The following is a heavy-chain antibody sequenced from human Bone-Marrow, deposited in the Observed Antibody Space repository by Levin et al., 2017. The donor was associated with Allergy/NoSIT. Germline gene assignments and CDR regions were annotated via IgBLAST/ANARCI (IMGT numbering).Heavy chain of an antibody. J-gene: IGHJ3*02. CDR1: GFPFDDFT. D-gene: IGHD6-13*01. V-gene: IGHV3-9*01. Sequence: SCTASGFPFDDFTVHWVRQAPGKGLEWVSGITWDSGHIAYAACFPFLFPFSRDNAKSSLYLQMNSLTPEDTALYYCTKDSSSNWYARSAFDIWGQGTMVTVSS. CDR3: TKDSSSNWYARSAFDI. CDR2: ITWDSGHI.